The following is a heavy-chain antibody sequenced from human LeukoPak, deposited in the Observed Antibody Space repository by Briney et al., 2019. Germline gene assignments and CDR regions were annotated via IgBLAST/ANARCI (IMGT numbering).Heavy chain of an antibody. CDR3: ARGTLGAVIGTFDY. CDR2: ISSSGNTI. J-gene: IGHJ4*02. V-gene: IGHV3-11*01. CDR1: GFTFSDCY. D-gene: IGHD3-16*02. Sequence: GGSLRLSCAVSGFTFSDCYMSWIRQAPGKGLEWISYISSSGNTIYFADTVKGRFTLSRDNAKNSLYLQMSSLRADDTAVYYCARGTLGAVIGTFDYWGLGILVTVSS.